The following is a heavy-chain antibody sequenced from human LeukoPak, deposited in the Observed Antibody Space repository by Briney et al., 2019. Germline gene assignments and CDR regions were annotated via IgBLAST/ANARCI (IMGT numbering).Heavy chain of an antibody. CDR1: GGSISSYY. CDR3: ARVWGRLRPLDY. V-gene: IGHV4-59*01. J-gene: IGHJ4*02. D-gene: IGHD3-16*01. CDR2: IYYSGST. Sequence: SETLSLTCTVSGGSISSYYWSWIRQPPGKGLEWIGYIYYSGSTNYNPSLKSRVTISVDTSKNQFSLKLSSVTAADTAVYYCARVWGRLRPLDYWGQGTLVTVSS.